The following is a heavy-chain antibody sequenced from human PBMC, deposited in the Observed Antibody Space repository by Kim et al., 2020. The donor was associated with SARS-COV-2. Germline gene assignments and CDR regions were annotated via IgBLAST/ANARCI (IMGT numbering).Heavy chain of an antibody. Sequence: ASVKVSCKASGYTFTSYGISWVRQAPGQGLEWMGWISAYNGNTNYAQKLQGRVTMTTDTSTSTAYMELRSLRSDDTAVYYCARWSCKGYCSSTSCYSKCYFDYWGQGTLVTVSS. D-gene: IGHD2-2*01. J-gene: IGHJ4*02. CDR2: ISAYNGNT. V-gene: IGHV1-18*01. CDR1: GYTFTSYG. CDR3: ARWSCKGYCSSTSCYSKCYFDY.